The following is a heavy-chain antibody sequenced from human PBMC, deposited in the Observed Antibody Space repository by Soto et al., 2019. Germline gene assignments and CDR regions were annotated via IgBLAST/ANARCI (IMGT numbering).Heavy chain of an antibody. CDR3: ARDRYYDSSGYPS. V-gene: IGHV3-30-3*01. CDR1: GFTFSSYA. J-gene: IGHJ5*02. D-gene: IGHD3-22*01. Sequence: GGSLRLSCAASGFTFSSYAMHWVRQAPGKGLEWVAVISYDGSNKYYADSVKGRFTISRDNSKNTLYLQMNSLRAEDTAVYYCARDRYYDSSGYPSWGQGTLVTVSS. CDR2: ISYDGSNK.